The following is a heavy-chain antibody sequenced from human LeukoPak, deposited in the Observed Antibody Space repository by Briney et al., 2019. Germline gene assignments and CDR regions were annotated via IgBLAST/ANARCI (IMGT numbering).Heavy chain of an antibody. Sequence: ETLSLTCTVSGGSISSSSYYWGWIRQPPGKGLEWVSSIFPSGGEIHYADSVRGRFTIFRDNSKSTLSLQMNSLRAEDTAVYYCAKGEHYYDYVWGSYRFEEWDYWGQGILVTVSS. CDR1: GGSISSSSYY. CDR3: AKGEHYYDYVWGSYRFEEWDY. D-gene: IGHD3-16*02. V-gene: IGHV3-23*01. J-gene: IGHJ4*02. CDR2: IFPSGGEI.